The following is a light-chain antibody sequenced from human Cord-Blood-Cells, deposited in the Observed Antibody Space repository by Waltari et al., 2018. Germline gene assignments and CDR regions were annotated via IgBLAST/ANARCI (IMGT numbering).Light chain of an antibody. J-gene: IGKJ4*01. CDR3: QQYYSTLT. CDR2: GAS. CDR1: QSVSSSY. V-gene: IGKV3-20*01. Sequence: EIVLTQSPGTLSLSPGERATLSCRASQSVSSSYLAWYQQKPGQAPRLLIYGASSRATGIPDRFSGSGSGTDFTLTISSLQAEDVAVYYCQQYYSTLTFGGGTKVEIK.